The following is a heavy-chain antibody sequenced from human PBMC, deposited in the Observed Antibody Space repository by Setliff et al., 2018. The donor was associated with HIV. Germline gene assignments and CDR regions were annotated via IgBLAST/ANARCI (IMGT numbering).Heavy chain of an antibody. CDR1: GDSFSGSY. V-gene: IGHV4-34*01. CDR2: VNRNGGT. CDR3: TRKKTGQFGAFNM. J-gene: IGHJ3*02. D-gene: IGHD7-27*01. Sequence: SETLSLTCIVSGDSFSGSYWSWIRQSPGTGLEWIGEVNRNGGTNYNPSLKSRVVVSVDRSKNQFSLKLISVTAADTAVYYCTRKKTGQFGAFNMWGRGTLVTVSS.